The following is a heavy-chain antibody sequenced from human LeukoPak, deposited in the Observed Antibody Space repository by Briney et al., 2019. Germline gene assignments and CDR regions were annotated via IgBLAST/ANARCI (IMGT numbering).Heavy chain of an antibody. D-gene: IGHD3/OR15-3a*01. CDR2: ITPILGLR. Sequence: SVKVSCKTSGGPFSSHAINWVRQVPGQGLEWVGRITPILGLRNYAQKFQGRVTITADKSTTTVSMDLTSLTSEDTAVYFCARGRGSRTGFNGDYLDYWGQGTLVTVSS. CDR3: ARGRGSRTGFNGDYLDY. J-gene: IGHJ4*02. V-gene: IGHV1-69*04. CDR1: GGPFSSHA.